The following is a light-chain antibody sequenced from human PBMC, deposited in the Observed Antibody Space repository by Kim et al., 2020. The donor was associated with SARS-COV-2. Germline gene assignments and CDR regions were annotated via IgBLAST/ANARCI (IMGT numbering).Light chain of an antibody. Sequence: VALVQTASFTGGGNNIGSKYVHWYQQKPGQAPVLVVYRDNNRPSGIPERLSGSNSGNTATLTISRAQAGDEADYYCQVWDSNTWVFGGGTQLTVL. CDR1: NIGSKY. V-gene: IGLV3-9*01. J-gene: IGLJ3*02. CDR2: RDN. CDR3: QVWDSNTWV.